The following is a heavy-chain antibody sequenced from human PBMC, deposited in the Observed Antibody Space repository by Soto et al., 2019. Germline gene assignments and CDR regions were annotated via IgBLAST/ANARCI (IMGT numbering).Heavy chain of an antibody. D-gene: IGHD6-6*01. J-gene: IGHJ6*02. CDR1: GYSFTSYW. CDR2: IDPSDSYT. Sequence: GESLKISCNGSGYSFTSYWISWVRQMPWKGLEWMGRIDPSDSYTNYSPSFQGHVTISADKSISTAYLQWSSLKASDTAMYYCARLVKSSSEYYYYYGMDVWGQGTTVTVSS. CDR3: ARLVKSSSEYYYYYGMDV. V-gene: IGHV5-10-1*01.